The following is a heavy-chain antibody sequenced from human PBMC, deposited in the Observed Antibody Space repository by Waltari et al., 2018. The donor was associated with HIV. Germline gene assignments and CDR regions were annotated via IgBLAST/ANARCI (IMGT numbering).Heavy chain of an antibody. CDR1: GFSFSNHA. J-gene: IGHJ4*02. CDR2: ISYDGSNK. CDR3: ARGEYSSSWSLDF. D-gene: IGHD6-13*01. V-gene: IGHV3-30*04. Sequence: QVQLVESGGGVVQPGRSLRLTCAASGFSFSNHAMPWFRQAPGKGLEWVAVISYDGSNKDYGDSVKGRFTVSRDNSKNRASLQMNSLRGEDTAVYYCARGEYSSSWSLDFWGQGIVVTVSS.